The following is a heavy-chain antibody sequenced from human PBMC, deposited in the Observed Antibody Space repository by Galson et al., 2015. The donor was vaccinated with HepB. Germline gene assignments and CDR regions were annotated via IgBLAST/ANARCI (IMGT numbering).Heavy chain of an antibody. CDR2: IIPILGIA. J-gene: IGHJ5*02. V-gene: IGHV1-69*04. D-gene: IGHD2-2*01. CDR1: GGTFSSYA. Sequence: SVKASCKASGGTFSSYAISWVRQAPGQGLEWMGRIIPILGIANYAQKFQGRVTITADKSTSTAYMELSSLRSEDTAVYYCARVGCSSTSCPNWFDPWGQGTLVTVSS. CDR3: ARVGCSSTSCPNWFDP.